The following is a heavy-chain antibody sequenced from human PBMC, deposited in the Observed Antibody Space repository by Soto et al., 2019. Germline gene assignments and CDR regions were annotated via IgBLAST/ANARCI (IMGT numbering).Heavy chain of an antibody. J-gene: IGHJ5*02. Sequence: GGSLRLSCAASGFSFSTYGMHWVRQAPGKGLEWVAVISYDGNNKYNADSVKGRFTISRDNSKNTLDLQMNSLRAEDTAVYYCATYAPGISWGQGSLVPVSP. D-gene: IGHD3-10*01. CDR1: GFSFSTYG. CDR3: ATYAPGIS. V-gene: IGHV3-30*03. CDR2: ISYDGNNK.